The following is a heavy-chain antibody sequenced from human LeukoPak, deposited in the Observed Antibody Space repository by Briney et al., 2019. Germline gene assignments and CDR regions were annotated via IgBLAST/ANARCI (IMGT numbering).Heavy chain of an antibody. CDR2: IIPIFGTA. CDR1: GGTFSSYA. J-gene: IGHJ4*02. Sequence: ASVKVSCKASGGTFSSYAISWVRQAPGQGLEWMGGIIPIFGTANYARKFQGRVTITTDESTSTAYMELSSLRSEDTAVYYCAREGYCSGGSCYGYWGQGTLVTVSS. D-gene: IGHD2-15*01. CDR3: AREGYCSGGSCYGY. V-gene: IGHV1-69*05.